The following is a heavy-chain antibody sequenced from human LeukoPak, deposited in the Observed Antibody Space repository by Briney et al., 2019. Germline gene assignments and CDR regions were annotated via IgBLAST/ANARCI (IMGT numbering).Heavy chain of an antibody. D-gene: IGHD3-3*01. CDR2: INYSGST. CDR3: ARRPFGVGWFDP. V-gene: IGHV4-39*01. J-gene: IGHJ5*02. Sequence: TPSETLSLTCTVSGGFISSDNYYWGWIRQPPGKGLELIGSINYSGSTYYNPSLRSRVTIFVDTSKIQFSLRLNSVTAADTAVYCCARRPFGVGWFDPWGQGTLVTVSS. CDR1: GGFISSDNYY.